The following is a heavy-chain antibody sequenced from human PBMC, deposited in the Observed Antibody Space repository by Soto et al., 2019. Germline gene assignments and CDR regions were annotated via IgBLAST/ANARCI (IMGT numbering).Heavy chain of an antibody. D-gene: IGHD3-10*01. J-gene: IGHJ6*02. CDR2: ISAYNGNT. V-gene: IGHV1-18*04. CDR3: ARPSGSTVDYYYGMDV. Sequence: ASVKVSCKASGYTFTSYGISWVRQAPGQGLEWMGWISAYNGNTNYAQKLQGRVTMTTDTSTSTAYMELRSLRSDDTAVYYCARPSGSTVDYYYGMDVSGQGTTVTVSS. CDR1: GYTFTSYG.